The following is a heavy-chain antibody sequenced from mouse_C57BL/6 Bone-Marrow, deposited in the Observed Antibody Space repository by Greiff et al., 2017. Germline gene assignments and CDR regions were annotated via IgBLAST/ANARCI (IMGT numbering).Heavy chain of an antibody. CDR2: INPSTGGT. D-gene: IGHD2-1*01. V-gene: IGHV1-42*01. J-gene: IGHJ2*01. CDR3: VRGRDGNYEGYFDY. Sequence: EVQLQQSGPELVKPGASVKISCKASGYSFTGYYMNWVKQSPEKSLEWIGEINPSTGGTTYNQKFKAKATLTVDKSSSTAYMQLKSLTSEDSAVYYCVRGRDGNYEGYFDYWGQGTTLTVSS. CDR1: GYSFTGYY.